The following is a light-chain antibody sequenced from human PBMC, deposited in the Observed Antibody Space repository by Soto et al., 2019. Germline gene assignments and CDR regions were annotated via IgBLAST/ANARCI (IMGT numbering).Light chain of an antibody. J-gene: IGKJ2*01. CDR2: GGS. Sequence: EIVLTQSPGTLSLSPGERATLSCRASQSVTNSRLAWYQQKPGQAPKVLIYGGSNRATGIPDRFSGSGSGTDFTLTINRLEPEDLAIYYCQQWSSSPRTFGQGTKLEIK. CDR3: QQWSSSPRT. V-gene: IGKV3-20*01. CDR1: QSVTNSR.